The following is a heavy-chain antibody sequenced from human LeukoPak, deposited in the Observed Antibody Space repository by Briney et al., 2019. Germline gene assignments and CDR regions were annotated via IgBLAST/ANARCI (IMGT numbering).Heavy chain of an antibody. D-gene: IGHD3-22*01. CDR3: ARGKYYYDSSAQVDY. V-gene: IGHV3-11*01. J-gene: IGHJ4*02. CDR2: ISSSGSTI. Sequence: GGSLRHSCAASGFTFSDYYMSWIRQAPGKGLEWVSYISSSGSTIYYADSVKGRFTISRDDAKNSLYLQMNSLRAEDTAVYYCARGKYYYDSSAQVDYWGQGTLVTVSS. CDR1: GFTFSDYY.